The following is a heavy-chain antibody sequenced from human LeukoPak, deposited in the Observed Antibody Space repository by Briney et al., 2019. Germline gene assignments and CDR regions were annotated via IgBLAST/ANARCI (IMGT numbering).Heavy chain of an antibody. D-gene: IGHD2-8*01. J-gene: IGHJ4*02. CDR2: ISGSGGST. V-gene: IGHV3-23*01. CDR3: AKDIVLMVYGGIDY. Sequence: GGSLRLSCAASGFTFSSYAMSWVRQAPEKGLEWVSAISGSGGSTYYADSVKGRFTISRDNSKNTLYLQMNSLRAEDTAVYYCAKDIVLMVYGGIDYWGQGTLVTVSS. CDR1: GFTFSSYA.